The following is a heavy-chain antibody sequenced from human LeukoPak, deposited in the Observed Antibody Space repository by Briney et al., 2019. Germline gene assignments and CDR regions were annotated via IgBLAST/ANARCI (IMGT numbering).Heavy chain of an antibody. CDR2: FYYSGST. Sequence: SETLSLTCSVSGGSISLSYYYWGWIRQPPGKGLHWIGSFYYSGSTYYNPSLKSRVTIYVDTSKNQFSLKLSSVTAADTAVYYCARGRRDGYNLEYFDKWGQGTLVTVSS. CDR3: ARGRRDGYNLEYFDK. J-gene: IGHJ4*02. CDR1: GGSISLSYYY. V-gene: IGHV4-39*01. D-gene: IGHD5-24*01.